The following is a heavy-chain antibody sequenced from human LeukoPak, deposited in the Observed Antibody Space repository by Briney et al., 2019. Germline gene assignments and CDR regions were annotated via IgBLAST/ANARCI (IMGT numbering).Heavy chain of an antibody. J-gene: IGHJ3*02. Sequence: SETLSLTCAVYGDSFSGYYWSWIRQPPGKGLEWIAEINHRGSTHYNPSLKSRVNISVDTSKNQFSLKLSSVTAADTAVYYCARDWASYSSSWYKGRGAFDIWGQGTMDTVSS. D-gene: IGHD6-13*01. CDR3: ARDWASYSSSWYKGRGAFDI. V-gene: IGHV4-34*01. CDR1: GDSFSGYY. CDR2: INHRGST.